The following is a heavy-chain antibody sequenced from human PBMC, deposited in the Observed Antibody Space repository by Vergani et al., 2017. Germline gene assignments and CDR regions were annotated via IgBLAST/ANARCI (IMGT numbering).Heavy chain of an antibody. J-gene: IGHJ4*02. V-gene: IGHV1-2*06. Sequence: QVQLVQSGAEVKKPGASAKVSCKAPGYTFTGYYMHRVRQAPEQGVECMGRSNPNSGDTKYAQKVKGRVTMTRDTSISTVYMELSRLKSDDTAVYYCASPNCDGDALIGWGQGTLVTVSS. CDR1: GYTFTGYY. CDR2: SNPNSGDT. D-gene: IGHD2-21*02. CDR3: ASPNCDGDALIG.